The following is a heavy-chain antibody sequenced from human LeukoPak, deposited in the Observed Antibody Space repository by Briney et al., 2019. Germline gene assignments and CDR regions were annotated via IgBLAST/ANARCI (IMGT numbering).Heavy chain of an antibody. CDR1: GYTFTGYY. Sequence: ASVKVSCKASGYTFTGYYMHWVRQAPGQGLEWMGRINPNSGGTNYAQKLQGRVTMTTDTSTSTAYMELRSLRSDDTAVYYCARDPSPKGRSCCNWFDPWGQGTLVTVSS. CDR2: INPNSGGT. D-gene: IGHD1-26*01. V-gene: IGHV1-2*06. J-gene: IGHJ5*02. CDR3: ARDPSPKGRSCCNWFDP.